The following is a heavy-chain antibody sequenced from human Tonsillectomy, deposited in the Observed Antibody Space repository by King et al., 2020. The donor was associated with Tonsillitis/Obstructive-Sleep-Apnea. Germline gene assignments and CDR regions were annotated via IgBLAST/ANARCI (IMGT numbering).Heavy chain of an antibody. CDR1: GFTFSGSA. CDR3: TTPEYCSSTSCYADGRALVAPPGELYYYYMDV. V-gene: IGHV3-73*01. J-gene: IGHJ6*03. CDR2: IRSKANSYAT. D-gene: IGHD2-2*01. Sequence: VQLVESGGGLVQPGGSLKLSCAASGFTFSGSAMHWVRQASGKGLEWVGRIRSKANSYATAYAASVKGRFTISRDDSKNTAYLQMNSLKTEDTAVYYCTTPEYCSSTSCYADGRALVAPPGELYYYYMDVWGKGTTVTVSS.